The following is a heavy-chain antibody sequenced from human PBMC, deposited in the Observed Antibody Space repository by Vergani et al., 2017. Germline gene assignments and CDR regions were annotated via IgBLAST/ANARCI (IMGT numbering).Heavy chain of an antibody. D-gene: IGHD3-3*01. CDR1: GFTFSSYA. Sequence: QVQLVESGGGVVQPGRSLRLSCAASGFTFSSYAMHWVRQAPGKGLEWVAVISYDGSNIYYADSVKGRFTISRDNSKKTLFLQMHSLSAEDTAVYYCARVDTIIGVISPGDYWGQGTLVTVAS. V-gene: IGHV3-30-3*01. CDR3: ARVDTIIGVISPGDY. J-gene: IGHJ4*02. CDR2: ISYDGSNI.